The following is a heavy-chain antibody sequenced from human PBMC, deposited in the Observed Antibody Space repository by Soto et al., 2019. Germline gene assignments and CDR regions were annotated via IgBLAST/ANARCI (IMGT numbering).Heavy chain of an antibody. CDR3: ARGRTIFGVVSSGY. J-gene: IGHJ4*02. Sequence: ASVQVSCKASGYTFPSYDTNWVRQATGQGHEWMGWMNPHSGNTAYAQKFQGRVTMTRNTSISTAYMQLSSLRSEDMAVYYCARGRTIFGVVSSGYWGQGTLVTVSS. V-gene: IGHV1-8*01. CDR1: GYTFPSYD. CDR2: MNPHSGNT. D-gene: IGHD3-3*01.